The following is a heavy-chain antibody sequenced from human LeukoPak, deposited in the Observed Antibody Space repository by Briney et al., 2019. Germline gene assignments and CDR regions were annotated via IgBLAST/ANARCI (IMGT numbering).Heavy chain of an antibody. V-gene: IGHV3-11*01. CDR2: ISSSGSTI. Sequence: GGSLRLSCAASGFTFSDYYMSWIRQAPGKGLEWVSYISSSGSTIYYADSVKGRSTISRDNAKNSLYLQMNSLRAEDTAVYYCARDEVWFGDINWFGPWGQGTLVTVSS. J-gene: IGHJ5*02. D-gene: IGHD3-10*01. CDR3: ARDEVWFGDINWFGP. CDR1: GFTFSDYY.